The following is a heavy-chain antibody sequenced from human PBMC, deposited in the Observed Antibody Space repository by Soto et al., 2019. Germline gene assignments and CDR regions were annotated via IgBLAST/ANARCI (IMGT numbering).Heavy chain of an antibody. CDR3: ATDRGMIVAPNWFDP. V-gene: IGHV3-30*03. CDR2: ISYDGSNK. J-gene: IGHJ5*02. CDR1: GFTFSSYG. D-gene: IGHD3-22*01. Sequence: QVQLVESGGGVVQPGRSLRLSCAASGFTFSSYGMHWVRQAPGKGLEWVAVISYDGSNKYYADSVKGRFTISRDNSKNTLYMQMNSLRAEDTAVYYCATDRGMIVAPNWFDPWGQGTLVTVSS.